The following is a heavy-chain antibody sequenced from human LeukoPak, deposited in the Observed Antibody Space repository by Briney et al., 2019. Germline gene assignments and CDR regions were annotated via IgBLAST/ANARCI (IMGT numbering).Heavy chain of an antibody. Sequence: SETLSLTCTVSGGSISSYYWSWIRQPPGKGLEWIGYIYTSGSTNYNPSLKSRVTISVDTSKNQFSLKLSSVTAADTAVYYCARSSEGWFDPLGQGTLVTVSS. CDR1: GGSISSYY. J-gene: IGHJ5*02. CDR2: IYTSGST. V-gene: IGHV4-4*09. CDR3: ARSSEGWFDP.